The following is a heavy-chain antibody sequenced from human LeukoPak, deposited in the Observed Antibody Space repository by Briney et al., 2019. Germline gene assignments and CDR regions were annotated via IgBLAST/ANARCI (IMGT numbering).Heavy chain of an antibody. CDR2: IKPDGTTK. D-gene: IGHD6-13*01. J-gene: IGHJ4*02. V-gene: IGHV3-7*03. CDR3: ARSIPYGTTWYGRSDY. Sequence: GGSLRLSCAASGFTFSSYAMSWVRQAPGKGLEWVANIKPDGTTKFYVDSVKGRFTISRDNALNSLYLQMNSLRAEDTAIYYCARSIPYGTTWYGRSDYWGQGTLVTVSS. CDR1: GFTFSSYA.